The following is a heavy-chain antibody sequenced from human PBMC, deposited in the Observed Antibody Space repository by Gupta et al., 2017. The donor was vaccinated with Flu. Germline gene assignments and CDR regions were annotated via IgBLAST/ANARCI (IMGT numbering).Heavy chain of an antibody. Sequence: EVQLVESGGGLVQPGGSLRLSCAASGFTFSSYWMSWVRQAPGKGLEWVANIKQDGSEKYYVDSVKGRFTISRDNAKNSLYLQMNSLRAEDTAVYYCARDGSYSSSWTLDWGQGTLVTVSS. CDR1: GFTFSSYW. D-gene: IGHD6-13*01. CDR2: IKQDGSEK. V-gene: IGHV3-7*04. J-gene: IGHJ4*02. CDR3: ARDGSYSSSWTLD.